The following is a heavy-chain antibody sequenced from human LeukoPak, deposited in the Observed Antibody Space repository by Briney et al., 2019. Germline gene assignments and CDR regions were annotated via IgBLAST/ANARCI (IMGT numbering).Heavy chain of an antibody. CDR3: ARVSDYYDSSGYEFDY. V-gene: IGHV3-74*01. D-gene: IGHD3-22*01. Sequence: GGSLRLSCAASGFTFSSYWMHWVRQAPGEGLVWVSRINSDGSSTSYADSVKGRFTISRDNAKNTLYLQMNSLRAEDTAVYYCARVSDYYDSSGYEFDYWGQGTLVTVSS. CDR1: GFTFSSYW. J-gene: IGHJ4*02. CDR2: INSDGSST.